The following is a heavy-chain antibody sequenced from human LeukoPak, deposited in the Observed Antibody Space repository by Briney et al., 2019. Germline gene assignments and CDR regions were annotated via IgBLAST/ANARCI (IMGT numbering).Heavy chain of an antibody. V-gene: IGHV3-23*01. CDR3: ANRADGYNFLPFDY. J-gene: IGHJ4*02. CDR1: GFTFSNYG. D-gene: IGHD5-24*01. Sequence: GGSLRLSCVVSGFTFSNYGMSWVRQAPGKGLEWVSSVSGNGGSTYYADSLKGRFTISRDNSKNTLYLQMNGLRAEDTAVYCCANRADGYNFLPFDYWGQGTLVTVSS. CDR2: VSGNGGST.